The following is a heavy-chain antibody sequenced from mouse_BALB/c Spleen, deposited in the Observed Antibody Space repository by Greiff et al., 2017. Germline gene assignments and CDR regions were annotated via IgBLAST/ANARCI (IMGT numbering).Heavy chain of an antibody. J-gene: IGHJ4*01. V-gene: IGHV5-6-5*01. CDR2: ISSGGST. CDR3: ARFITTVVGGDYAMDY. CDR1: GFTFSSYA. D-gene: IGHD1-1*01. Sequence: EVKVVESGGGLVKPGGSLKLSCAASGFTFSSYAMSWVRQTPEKRLEWVASISSGGSTYYPDSVKGRFTISRDNARNILYLQMSSLRSEDTAMYYCARFITTVVGGDYAMDYWGQGTSVTVSS.